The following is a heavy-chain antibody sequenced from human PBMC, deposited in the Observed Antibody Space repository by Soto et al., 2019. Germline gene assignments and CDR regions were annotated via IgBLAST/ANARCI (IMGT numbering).Heavy chain of an antibody. CDR2: ISSSSSTI. CDR1: GFTFSSYS. CDR3: ARAGVYYGSGSYYSRWAFDY. D-gene: IGHD3-10*01. Sequence: EVQLVESGGGLVQPGGSLRLSCAASGFTFSSYSMNWVRQAPGKGLEWVSYISSSSSTIYYADSVKGRFTISRDNAKNSLYLQMNSLRAEDTAVYYCARAGVYYGSGSYYSRWAFDYWGQGTLVTVSS. V-gene: IGHV3-48*01. J-gene: IGHJ4*02.